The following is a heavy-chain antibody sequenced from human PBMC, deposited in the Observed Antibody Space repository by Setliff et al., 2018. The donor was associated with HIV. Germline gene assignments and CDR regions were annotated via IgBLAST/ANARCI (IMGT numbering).Heavy chain of an antibody. CDR3: ARHRSRMIVEGHWYFDL. CDR2: IYTSGST. V-gene: IGHV4-4*09. Sequence: PSETLSLTCTVSGGSISSYYWSWIRQPPGKGLEWIGYIYTSGSTNYNPSLKSRVTISVDTSKNQFSPKLSSVTAADTAVYYCARHRSRMIVEGHWYFDLWGRGTLVTVSS. J-gene: IGHJ2*01. D-gene: IGHD3-22*01. CDR1: GGSISSYY.